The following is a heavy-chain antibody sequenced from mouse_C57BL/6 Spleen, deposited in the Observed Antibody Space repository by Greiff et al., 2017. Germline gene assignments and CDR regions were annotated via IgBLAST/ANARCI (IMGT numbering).Heavy chain of an antibody. CDR3: TKGGSSYEAMDY. V-gene: IGHV1-15*01. J-gene: IGHJ4*01. Sequence: VKLQESGAELVRPGASVTLSCKASGYTFTDYEMHWVKQTPVHGLEWIGAIDPETGGTAYNQKFKGKAILTADKSSSTAYMELRSQTSEDSAVYYCTKGGSSYEAMDYWGQGTSVTVSS. CDR1: GYTFTDYE. D-gene: IGHD1-1*01. CDR2: IDPETGGT.